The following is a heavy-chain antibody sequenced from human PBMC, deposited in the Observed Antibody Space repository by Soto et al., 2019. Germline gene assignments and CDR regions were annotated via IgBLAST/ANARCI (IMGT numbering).Heavy chain of an antibody. J-gene: IGHJ5*02. V-gene: IGHV3-30*18. CDR2: ISYDGSNK. CDR3: AKGIAAAGAHWFDP. D-gene: IGHD6-13*01. CDR1: GFTFSSYG. Sequence: GGSLRLSCAASGFTFSSYGMHWVRQAPGKGLEWVAVISYDGSNKYYADSVKGRFTISRDNPKNTLYLQMNSLRAEDTAVYYCAKGIAAAGAHWFDPWGQGTLVTVSS.